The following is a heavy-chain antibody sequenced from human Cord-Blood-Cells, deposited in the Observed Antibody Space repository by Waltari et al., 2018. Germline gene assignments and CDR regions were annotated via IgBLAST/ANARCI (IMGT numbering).Heavy chain of an antibody. V-gene: IGHV5-51*01. CDR2: IYPGDSDT. CDR1: GSSFTSYG. Sequence: EVQLVQSGAEVKKPGESLKISCKGSGSSFTSYGIGWVRQMPGKGLAWMGIIYPGDSDTRYCPSFQGQVTISADKSISTAYLQWSSLKASDTAMYYCARRPISSSSWFDPWGQGTLVTVSS. D-gene: IGHD6-6*01. CDR3: ARRPISSSSWFDP. J-gene: IGHJ5*02.